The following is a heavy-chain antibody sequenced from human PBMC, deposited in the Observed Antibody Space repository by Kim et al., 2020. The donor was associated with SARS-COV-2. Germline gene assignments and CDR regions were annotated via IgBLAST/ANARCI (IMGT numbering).Heavy chain of an antibody. V-gene: IGHV4-61*02. CDR1: GGSISSGSYY. CDR3: ARDDGGQLDYYYGMDV. J-gene: IGHJ6*02. D-gene: IGHD6-6*01. CDR2: IYTSGST. Sequence: SETLSLTCTVSGGSISSGSYYWSWIRQPAGKGLEWIGRIYTSGSTNYNPSLKSRVTISVDTSKNQFSLKLSSVTAADTAVYYCARDDGGQLDYYYGMDVWGQGTTVTVSS.